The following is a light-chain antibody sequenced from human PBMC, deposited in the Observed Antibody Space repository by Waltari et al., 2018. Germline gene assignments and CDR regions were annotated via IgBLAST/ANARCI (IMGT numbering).Light chain of an antibody. V-gene: IGLV2-23*02. J-gene: IGLJ1*01. CDR1: SSDVGNYNL. Sequence: QFGLTQPASVSGSPGQSITISCPGTSSDVGNYNLVSWYQQYPGKAPKLMVYEVTKRTSGVSDRFSGSKSGNTASLTIYGLQSEDEADYYCCSYAGLGIYVFGTGTKVTVL. CDR3: CSYAGLGIYV. CDR2: EVT.